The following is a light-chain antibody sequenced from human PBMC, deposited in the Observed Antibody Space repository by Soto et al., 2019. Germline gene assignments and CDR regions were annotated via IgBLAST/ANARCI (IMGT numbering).Light chain of an antibody. CDR3: QRYNNWPLT. Sequence: EIVLTQSPAILSVSPGERATLSCRASQSISRSLAWYQQKPGQAPRLLISDASTRATGIPARFSGSGSGTEFTLTISSLQYEDFALYYCQRYNNWPLTFGGGTKVESK. J-gene: IGKJ4*01. CDR1: QSISRS. CDR2: DAS. V-gene: IGKV3-15*01.